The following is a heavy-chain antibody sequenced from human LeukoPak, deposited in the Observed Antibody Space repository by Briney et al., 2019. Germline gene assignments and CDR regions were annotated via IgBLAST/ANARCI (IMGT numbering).Heavy chain of an antibody. CDR2: ISGSGGST. J-gene: IGHJ4*02. CDR1: GFTFSSYA. V-gene: IGHV3-23*01. D-gene: IGHD1-26*01. CDR3: AKDRRLRVTQWDAFDY. Sequence: GGSLRLSCAASGFTFSSYAMSWVRQAPGKGLEWVSGISGSGGSTYYADSVKGRFTISSDDSKNTLYLQVNSLRAEDTAVYYCAKDRRLRVTQWDAFDYWGQGTLVTVSS.